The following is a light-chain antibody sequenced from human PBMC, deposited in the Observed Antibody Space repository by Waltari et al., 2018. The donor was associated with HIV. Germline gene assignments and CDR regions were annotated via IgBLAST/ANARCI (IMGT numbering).Light chain of an antibody. CDR2: EVS. CDR3: SSYTNTTTLVL. V-gene: IGLV2-14*01. Sequence: QSALAQPASVSGSPGQSLTISCTGTSSDVGRYNFVSWYQQHPGKAPKLMIYEVSNRPSGVSYRFSGSKSGNTASLTISGLQAEDDADYYCSSYTNTTTLVLFGGGTKLTVL. CDR1: SSDVGRYNF. J-gene: IGLJ2*01.